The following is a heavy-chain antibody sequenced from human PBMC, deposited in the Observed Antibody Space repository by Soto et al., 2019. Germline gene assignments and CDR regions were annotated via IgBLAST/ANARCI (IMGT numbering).Heavy chain of an antibody. CDR3: SKVLSVTRGYYYYGMDV. D-gene: IGHD3-10*01. Sequence: EVQLLESGGGLVQPGGSLRLSCAASGFTFSSYAMSWVRQAPGKGLEWVSAISGSGGSTYYADSVKGRFTISRDNSKNTLYLQMNSLRAEDTAVYYCSKVLSVTRGYYYYGMDVWGQGTTVTVAS. V-gene: IGHV3-23*01. CDR1: GFTFSSYA. J-gene: IGHJ6*02. CDR2: ISGSGGST.